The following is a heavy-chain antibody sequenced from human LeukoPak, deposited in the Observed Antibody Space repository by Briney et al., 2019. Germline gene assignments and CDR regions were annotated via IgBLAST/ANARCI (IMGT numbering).Heavy chain of an antibody. CDR1: GGSFSGYY. CDR3: ARDVTSELVKMFDY. Sequence: PSETLSLTCAVYGGSFSGYYWSWIRQPPGKGLEWIGEINHSGSTNYNPSLKSRVTISVDTSKNQFSLKLSSVTAADTAVYYCARDVTSELVKMFDYWGQGTLVTVSS. J-gene: IGHJ4*02. CDR2: INHSGST. D-gene: IGHD1-1*01. V-gene: IGHV4-34*01.